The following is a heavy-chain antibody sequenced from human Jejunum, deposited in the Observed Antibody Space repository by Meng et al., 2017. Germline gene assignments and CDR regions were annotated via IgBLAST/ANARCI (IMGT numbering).Heavy chain of an antibody. V-gene: IGHV3-7*01. CDR1: GFTFSSYW. D-gene: IGHD4-17*01. J-gene: IGHJ4*02. Sequence: GESPKTPRAASGFTFSSYWMTWVRQAPGKGLEWVANIRKDGNEIYYVDSVKGRFTVSRDNARNTLHLQIKSLRAEDTAVYYCARDDGDFSFHYWGQGSLVTVSS. CDR2: IRKDGNEI. CDR3: ARDDGDFSFHY.